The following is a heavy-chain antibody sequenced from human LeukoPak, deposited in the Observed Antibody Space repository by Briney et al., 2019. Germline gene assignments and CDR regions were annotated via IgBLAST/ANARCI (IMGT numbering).Heavy chain of an antibody. CDR1: GGTFSSYA. Sequence: SVKVSCKASGGTFSSYAISWVRQAPGQGLEWVGGIIPIFGTASYAQKFQGRVTITADESTSTAYMELSSLRSEDTAVYYCARVGNSRLFDYWGQGTLVTVSS. CDR3: ARVGNSRLFDY. CDR2: IIPIFGTA. D-gene: IGHD4-23*01. V-gene: IGHV1-69*01. J-gene: IGHJ4*02.